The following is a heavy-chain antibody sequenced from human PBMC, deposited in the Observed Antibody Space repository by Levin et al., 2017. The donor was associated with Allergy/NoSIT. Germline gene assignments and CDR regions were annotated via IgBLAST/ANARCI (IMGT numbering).Heavy chain of an antibody. Sequence: SETLSLTCTVSGGSVSSGSYYWSWIRQPPGKGLEWIGYIYYSGSTNYNPSLKSRVTISVDTSKNQFSLKLSSVTAADTAVYYCARERPYYYDSSGYYLYFDYWGQGTLVTVSS. CDR3: ARERPYYYDSSGYYLYFDY. CDR2: IYYSGST. V-gene: IGHV4-61*01. J-gene: IGHJ4*02. D-gene: IGHD3-22*01. CDR1: GGSVSSGSYY.